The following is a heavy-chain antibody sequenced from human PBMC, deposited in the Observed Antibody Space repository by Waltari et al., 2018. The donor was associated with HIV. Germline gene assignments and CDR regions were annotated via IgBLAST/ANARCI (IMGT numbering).Heavy chain of an antibody. Sequence: EVQLVQSGGGLIQPGGSLRLSCAASGFSVISNYMSWVRQAPGKGLDVVSGLYGGGSKIYADSVKGRFTISRDNSKNTLYLQMNSLRAEDTAVYYCAREVREWNDLRYVDYWGQGSLVTVSS. CDR1: GFSVISNY. CDR2: LYGGGSK. V-gene: IGHV3-53*01. D-gene: IGHD1-1*01. CDR3: AREVREWNDLRYVDY. J-gene: IGHJ4*02.